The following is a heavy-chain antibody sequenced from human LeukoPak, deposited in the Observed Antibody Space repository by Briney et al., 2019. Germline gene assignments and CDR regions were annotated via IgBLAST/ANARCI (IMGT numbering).Heavy chain of an antibody. CDR3: ARRGVYGAYDAFDI. D-gene: IGHD4-17*01. Sequence: PETLSLTCTVSGGSISSYYWSWIRQPPGKGLEWIGYIYYSGSTNYNPSLKSRVTISVDTSKNQFSLKLSSVTAADTAVYYCARRGVYGAYDAFDIWGQGTMVTVSS. CDR2: IYYSGST. CDR1: GGSISSYY. J-gene: IGHJ3*02. V-gene: IGHV4-59*01.